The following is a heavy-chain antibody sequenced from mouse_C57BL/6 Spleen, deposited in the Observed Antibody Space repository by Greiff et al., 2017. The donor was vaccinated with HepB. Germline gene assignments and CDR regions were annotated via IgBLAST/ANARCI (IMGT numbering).Heavy chain of an antibody. CDR3: ATRIYYGSSYWYFDV. J-gene: IGHJ1*03. V-gene: IGHV1-55*01. CDR2: IYPGSGST. CDR1: GYTFTSYW. D-gene: IGHD1-1*01. Sequence: QVQLQQPGAELVKPGASVKMSCKASGYTFTSYWITWVKQRPGQGLEWIGDIYPGSGSTNYNEKFKSKATLTVATSSSTAYMQLSSLTSEDSAVYYCATRIYYGSSYWYFDVWGTGTTVTVSS.